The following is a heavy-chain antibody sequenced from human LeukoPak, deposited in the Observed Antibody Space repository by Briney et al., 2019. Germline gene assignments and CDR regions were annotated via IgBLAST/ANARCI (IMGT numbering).Heavy chain of an antibody. CDR1: GDRFESLA. Sequence: GSSVKVSCKASGDRFESLAITWVRQAPGQGLESMGGIIPLLEETNYAQKFQGRVTITADESTNTVYMELSSLTSDDTAVYYCARDGLLMARGVRNGFDPWGQGTLVTVSS. J-gene: IGHJ5*02. CDR2: IIPLLEET. CDR3: ARDGLLMARGVRNGFDP. V-gene: IGHV1-69*01. D-gene: IGHD3-10*01.